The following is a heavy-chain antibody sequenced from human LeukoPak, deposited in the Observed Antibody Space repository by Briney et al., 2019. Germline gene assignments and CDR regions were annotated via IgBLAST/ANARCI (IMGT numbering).Heavy chain of an antibody. J-gene: IGHJ4*02. CDR3: TRGLLWFGELSPPGY. Sequence: ASVKVSCKASGYTFSNYAIHWVRQAPGQGLEWMGWINAGNGDTKYSQNLQGRVTITRDTSASIVYMELSSLRSEDTAVYYCTRGLLWFGELSPPGYWGQGTLVTVSS. CDR2: INAGNGDT. D-gene: IGHD3-10*01. CDR1: GYTFSNYA. V-gene: IGHV1-3*01.